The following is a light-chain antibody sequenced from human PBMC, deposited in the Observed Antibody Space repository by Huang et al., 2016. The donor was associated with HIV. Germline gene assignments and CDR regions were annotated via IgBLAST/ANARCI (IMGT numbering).Light chain of an antibody. Sequence: EIVLTQSPATLSLSPGERATLSCRASQTVANYLVWSHHKPGQAPRLLSYDASNRATGIPARFSGSGSGTDFTLTISSLEPEDFAIYYCHQRGNWPRTFGQGTKVEIK. CDR1: QTVANY. CDR2: DAS. CDR3: HQRGNWPRT. V-gene: IGKV3-11*01. J-gene: IGKJ1*01.